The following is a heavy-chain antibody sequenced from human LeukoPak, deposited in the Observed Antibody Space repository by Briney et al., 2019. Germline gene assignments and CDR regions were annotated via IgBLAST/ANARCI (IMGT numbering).Heavy chain of an antibody. D-gene: IGHD2-2*01. V-gene: IGHV3-53*01. CDR3: ARDGCSTISCQYFDY. Sequence: GGSLRLSCAASGFTVSSNYMSWVRQAPGKGLEWVSVIYSSGSTKYADSVKGRFTTSRDNSKNTLYLQMNSLRAEDTAVYYCARDGCSTISCQYFDYWGQGALVTVSS. CDR2: IYSSGST. CDR1: GFTVSSNY. J-gene: IGHJ4*02.